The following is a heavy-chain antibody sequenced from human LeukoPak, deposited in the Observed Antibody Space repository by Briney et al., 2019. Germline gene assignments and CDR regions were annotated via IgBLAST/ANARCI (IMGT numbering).Heavy chain of an antibody. CDR1: GFSFNNYG. J-gene: IGHJ4*02. D-gene: IGHD3-10*01. CDR3: AKRDQEWFGDLLISFFDY. V-gene: IGHV3-33*06. Sequence: PGRSLRLSCAASGFSFNNYGFHWVRQAPGKGLEWVTVIWDDGSNKYYADSVKGRVTISRDNSKNTLYLQMNSLRAEDTAVYYCAKRDQEWFGDLLISFFDYWGQGTLVTVSS. CDR2: IWDDGSNK.